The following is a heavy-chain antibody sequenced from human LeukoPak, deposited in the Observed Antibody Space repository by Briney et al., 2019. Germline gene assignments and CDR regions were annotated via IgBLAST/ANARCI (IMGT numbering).Heavy chain of an antibody. CDR1: GGSISSYY. Sequence: SETLPLTCTVSGGSISSYYWSWIRQPPGKGLEWIGYIYYSGSTNYNPSLKSRVTISVDTSKNQFSLKLSSVTAADTAVYYCARAGGYSSSWYLAFDIWGQGTMVTVSS. CDR2: IYYSGST. D-gene: IGHD6-13*01. V-gene: IGHV4-59*01. CDR3: ARAGGYSSSWYLAFDI. J-gene: IGHJ3*02.